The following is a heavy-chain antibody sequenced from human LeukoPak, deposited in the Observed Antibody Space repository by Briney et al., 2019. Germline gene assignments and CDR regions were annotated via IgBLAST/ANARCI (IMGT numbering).Heavy chain of an antibody. CDR2: IKKDGSEK. CDR1: GFTFSSYW. J-gene: IGHJ4*02. CDR3: ARDLNWETY. V-gene: IGHV3-7*01. Sequence: PGGSLRLSCEASGFTFSSYWMSWVRQAPGKGLEWVANIKKDGSEKYYVDSVKGRFTISRDNAKTSLYLQMNSLRAEDTAVYYCARDLNWETYWGQGTLVTVSS. D-gene: IGHD7-27*01.